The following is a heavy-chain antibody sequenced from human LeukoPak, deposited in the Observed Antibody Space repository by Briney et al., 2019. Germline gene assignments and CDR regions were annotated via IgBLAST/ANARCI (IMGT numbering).Heavy chain of an antibody. J-gene: IGHJ4*02. CDR3: ARDTGYSSSWYYGDFDY. Sequence: GASVKVSCKASGYTFTGYYMHWVRQAPGQGVEWMGRINPNSGVTNYAQKFQGRVTMTRDTSISTAYMELSRLRSDDTAVYYCARDTGYSSSWYYGDFDYWGQGTLVTVSS. CDR1: GYTFTGYY. CDR2: INPNSGVT. D-gene: IGHD6-13*01. V-gene: IGHV1-2*06.